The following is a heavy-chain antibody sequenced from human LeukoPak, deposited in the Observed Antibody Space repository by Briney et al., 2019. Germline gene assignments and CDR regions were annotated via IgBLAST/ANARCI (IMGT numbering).Heavy chain of an antibody. Sequence: PSETLSLTCTVSGGSISSGGYYWSWIRQPPGKGLEWIGYIYHSGSTCYNPSLKSRVTISVDRSKNQFSLKLSSVTAADTAVYYCARDASIAAAGPDFDYWAREPWSPSPQ. D-gene: IGHD6-13*01. CDR1: GGSISSGGYY. V-gene: IGHV4-30-2*01. CDR3: ARDASIAAAGPDFDY. J-gene: IGHJ4*02. CDR2: IYHSGST.